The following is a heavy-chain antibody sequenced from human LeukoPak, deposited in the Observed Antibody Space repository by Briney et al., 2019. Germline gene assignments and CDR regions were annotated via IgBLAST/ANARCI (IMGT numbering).Heavy chain of an antibody. Sequence: SVKVSCKASGGTFSSYAISWVRQAPGQGLEWMGGIIPIFGTANYAQKFQGRVTITADESTSTAYMELSSVTAADTAVYYRARHSCSSSTTCSAYFQHWGQGTLVTASS. CDR3: ARHSCSSSTTCSAYFQH. CDR2: IIPIFGTA. D-gene: IGHD2-2*01. V-gene: IGHV1-69*13. J-gene: IGHJ1*01. CDR1: GGTFSSYA.